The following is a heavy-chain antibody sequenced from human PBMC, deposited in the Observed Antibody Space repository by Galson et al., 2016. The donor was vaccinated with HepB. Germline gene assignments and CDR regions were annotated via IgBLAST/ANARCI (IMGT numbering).Heavy chain of an antibody. J-gene: IGHJ4*02. Sequence: SLRLSCAASGFTFSSYAMSWVRQAPGKGLEWVSVISGAGGITYYADSVKGRFTISRDNSKHTLYLHMKSLRAEDTAVYYCAKDEITIFGVANSWGQGTLVTVSS. CDR1: GFTFSSYA. CDR2: ISGAGGIT. D-gene: IGHD3-3*01. V-gene: IGHV3-23*01. CDR3: AKDEITIFGVANS.